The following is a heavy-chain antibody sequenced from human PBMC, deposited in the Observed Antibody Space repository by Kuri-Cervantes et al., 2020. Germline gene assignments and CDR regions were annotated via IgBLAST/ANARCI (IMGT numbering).Heavy chain of an antibody. CDR2: ISSSGSTI. D-gene: IGHD1-1*01. CDR3: ARDRRTSRTFDY. CDR1: GFAFSNYE. V-gene: IGHV3-11*01. Sequence: GGSLRLSCVTSGFAFSNYEMNWIRQAPGKGLEWVSYISSSGSTIYYADSVKGRFTISRDNAKNSLYLQMNSLRAEDTAVYYCARDRRTSRTFDYWGQGTLVTVSS. J-gene: IGHJ4*02.